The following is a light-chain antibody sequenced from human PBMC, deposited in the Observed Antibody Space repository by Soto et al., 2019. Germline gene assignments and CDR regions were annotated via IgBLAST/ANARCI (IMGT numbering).Light chain of an antibody. V-gene: IGLV2-11*01. CDR3: CSYAGIYTVV. J-gene: IGLJ2*01. Sequence: QSALTQPRSVSGSPGQSVTISCTGTSSDVGGYSYVSWYQQHPGKAPKLMICDVSKRPSGVPDRFSGSKSGNTASLTISGLQAEDEADYYCCSYAGIYTVVFGGGTKLTVL. CDR1: SSDVGGYSY. CDR2: DVS.